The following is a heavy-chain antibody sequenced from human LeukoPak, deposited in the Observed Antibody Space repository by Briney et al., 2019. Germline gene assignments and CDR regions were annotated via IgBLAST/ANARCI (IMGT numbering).Heavy chain of an antibody. Sequence: PGRSLRLSCAASGFTFDDYAMHWVRQAPGKGLDWTSVISWNSGSIGYADSVKGRFTISRDNAKNSLYLQMNSLRAEDTALYYCAKDRGYDSSGYYFDYWGQGTLVTVSS. D-gene: IGHD3-22*01. CDR3: AKDRGYDSSGYYFDY. J-gene: IGHJ4*02. V-gene: IGHV3-9*01. CDR2: ISWNSGSI. CDR1: GFTFDDYA.